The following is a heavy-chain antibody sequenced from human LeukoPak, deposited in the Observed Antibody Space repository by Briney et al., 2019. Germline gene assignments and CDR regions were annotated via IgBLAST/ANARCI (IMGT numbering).Heavy chain of an antibody. J-gene: IGHJ4*02. CDR2: IYYSGST. Sequence: SETLSLTCAVYGGSFSGYYWSWIRQPPGKGLEWIGSIYYSGSTYYNPSLKSRVTISVDTSKNQFSLKLSSVTAADTAVYYCARHLHCSSTSCYPYYFDYWGQGTLVTVSS. D-gene: IGHD2-2*01. CDR3: ARHLHCSSTSCYPYYFDY. CDR1: GGSFSGYY. V-gene: IGHV4-34*01.